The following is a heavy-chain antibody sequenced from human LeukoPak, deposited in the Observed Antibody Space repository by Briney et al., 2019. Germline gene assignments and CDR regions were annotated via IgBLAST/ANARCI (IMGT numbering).Heavy chain of an antibody. CDR1: GFTYSGYG. V-gene: IGHV3-30*02. CDR3: VKGGSISHNWFDS. CDR2: ILNDGTWE. D-gene: IGHD3-16*01. Sequence: GGSPRLSCAASGFTYSGYGMHWVRQAPGRGLEWVAFILNDGTWEYYPDSVKGRLTISRDNSRNTLYLQMSSVRLEDTAIYYCVKGGSISHNWFDSWGQGTLVTVSS. J-gene: IGHJ5*01.